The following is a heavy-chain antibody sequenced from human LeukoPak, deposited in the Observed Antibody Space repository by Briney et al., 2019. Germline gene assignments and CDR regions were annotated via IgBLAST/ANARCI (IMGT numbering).Heavy chain of an antibody. CDR1: GFPFSNHA. V-gene: IGHV3-23*01. CDR2: ISNGNT. D-gene: IGHD2-21*02. J-gene: IGHJ5*02. Sequence: PGGSLRLSCAAPGFPFSNHAMSWVRQPPGKGLEWVAAISNGNTYYADSVRGRFTISRDDSRNMVYLQMNSLRDEDTALYYCVREAGYCASVCLKSNWFDPWGRGTLVTVSS. CDR3: VREAGYCASVCLKSNWFDP.